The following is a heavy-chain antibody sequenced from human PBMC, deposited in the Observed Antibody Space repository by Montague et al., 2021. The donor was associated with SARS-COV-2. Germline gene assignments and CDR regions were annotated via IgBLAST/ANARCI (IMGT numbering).Heavy chain of an antibody. J-gene: IGHJ6*02. CDR1: GFTFSSYW. CDR2: IKQDGGEK. D-gene: IGHD1-1*01. CDR3: ARVQRTTGTTRLGTYYYYYYGIDV. Sequence: SLRLSCAASGFTFSSYWMSWVRQAPGKGLEWVANIKQDGGEKYYVDPVKGRFTISRDNAKNSLYLQMNSLRAEDTAVYYCARVQRTTGTTRLGTYYYYYYGIDVWGQGTTVTVSS. V-gene: IGHV3-7*01.